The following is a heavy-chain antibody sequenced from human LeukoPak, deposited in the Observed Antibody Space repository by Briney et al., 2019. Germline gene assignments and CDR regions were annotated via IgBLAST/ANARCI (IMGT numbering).Heavy chain of an antibody. CDR1: GYTFTSYG. Sequence: APVKVSCEASGYTFTSYGISWVRQAPGQGLEWMGWISAYNGNTNYAQKLQGRVTMTTDTSTSTAYMELRSLRSDDTAVYYCARAEVLLWFGELLPYYFDYWGQGTLVTVSS. V-gene: IGHV1-18*01. J-gene: IGHJ4*02. CDR2: ISAYNGNT. D-gene: IGHD3-10*01. CDR3: ARAEVLLWFGELLPYYFDY.